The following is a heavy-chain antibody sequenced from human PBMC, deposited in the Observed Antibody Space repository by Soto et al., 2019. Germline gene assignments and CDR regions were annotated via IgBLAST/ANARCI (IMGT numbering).Heavy chain of an antibody. V-gene: IGHV4-30-2*05. Sequence: KPSETLSLTCAVSGGSISSGGYSWSWIRQPPGKGLEWIGYIYHSGSTGYNPSLKSRVTISVDTSKNQFSLKLSSVTAADTAVYYCARAPLNWGQGTLVTVSS. CDR1: GGSISSGGYS. CDR3: ARAPLN. CDR2: IYHSGST. J-gene: IGHJ4*02.